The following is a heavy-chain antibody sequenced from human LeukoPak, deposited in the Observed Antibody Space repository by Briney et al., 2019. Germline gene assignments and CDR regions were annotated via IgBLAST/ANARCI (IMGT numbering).Heavy chain of an antibody. CDR3: ARAGYCSSTSCYGVDY. CDR2: ISSSSSYI. V-gene: IGHV3-21*01. J-gene: IGHJ4*02. CDR1: GFTFSGYS. D-gene: IGHD2-2*01. Sequence: GGSLRLPCAASGFTFSGYSMNWVRQAPGKGLEWVSSISSSSSYIYYADSVKGRFTISRDNAKNSLYLQMNSLRAEDTAVYYCARAGYCSSTSCYGVDYWGQGTLVTVSS.